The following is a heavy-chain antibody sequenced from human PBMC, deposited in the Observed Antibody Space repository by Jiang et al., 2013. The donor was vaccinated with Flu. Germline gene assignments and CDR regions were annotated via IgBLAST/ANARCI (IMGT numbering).Heavy chain of an antibody. Sequence: VLLKPSETLSLTCAVYGGSFSGYYWSWIRQPPGKGLEWIGEINHSGSTNYNPSLKSRVTISVDTSKNQFSLKLSSVTAADTAVYYCAREGRGYCSGGSCYPKNWFDPWGQGTLVTVSS. D-gene: IGHD2-15*01. J-gene: IGHJ5*02. V-gene: IGHV4-34*01. CDR3: AREGRGYCSGGSCYPKNWFDP. CDR1: GGSFSGYY. CDR2: INHSGST.